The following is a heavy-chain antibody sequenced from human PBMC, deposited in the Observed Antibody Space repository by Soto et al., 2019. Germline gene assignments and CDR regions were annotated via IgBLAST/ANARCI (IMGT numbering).Heavy chain of an antibody. J-gene: IGHJ4*02. CDR1: GGSFSGYY. Sequence: SETLSLTCAVYGGSFSGYYWSWIRQPPGKGLEWIGEINHSGSTNYNPSLKSRVTISVDTSKNQFSLKLSSVTAADTAVYYCARGVFIDYCGQGTLVSVSA. V-gene: IGHV4-34*01. CDR3: ARGVFIDY. D-gene: IGHD2-21*01. CDR2: INHSGST.